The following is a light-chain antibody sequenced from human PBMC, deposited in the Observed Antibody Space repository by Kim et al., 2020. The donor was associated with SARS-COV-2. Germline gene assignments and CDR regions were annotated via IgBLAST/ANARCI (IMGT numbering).Light chain of an antibody. Sequence: GRRVTISCSGRSSNIGRNSVNWYQHLPGTAPKLLLYTNNQRPSGVPDRVSGSKSGTSASLDISGLQSDDEADYYCSAWDGSLNGWVFGGGTQLTVL. CDR2: TNN. CDR1: SSNIGRNS. J-gene: IGLJ3*02. V-gene: IGLV1-44*01. CDR3: SAWDGSLNGWV.